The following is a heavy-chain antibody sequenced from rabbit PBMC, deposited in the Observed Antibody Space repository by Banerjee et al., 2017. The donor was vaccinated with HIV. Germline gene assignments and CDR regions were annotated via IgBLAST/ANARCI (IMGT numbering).Heavy chain of an antibody. CDR1: GFTISSSYV. CDR2: IYTGGSGST. Sequence: LEESGGGLVQPEGSLTLTCTASGFTISSSYVMCWVRQAPGKGLEWIACIYTGGSGSTYYATWAKGRFTISGTSSTTVTLQMTSLTAADTATYFCARDLAGVIGWNFNLWGPGTLVTVS. D-gene: IGHD4-1*01. CDR3: ARDLAGVIGWNFNL. J-gene: IGHJ4*01. V-gene: IGHV1S45*01.